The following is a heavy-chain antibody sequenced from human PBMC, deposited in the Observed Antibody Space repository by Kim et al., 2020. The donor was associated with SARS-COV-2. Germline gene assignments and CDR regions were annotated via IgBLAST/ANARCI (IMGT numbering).Heavy chain of an antibody. CDR2: IYHSGST. CDR3: ASGLAGFDY. CDR1: GGSFSSSNW. Sequence: SETLSLTCGVSGGSFSSSNWWSWVRQPPGKGLEWIGEIYHSGSTNYNPSLKSRVTMSLDKSKNQFSLKLSSVTAADTAVYYCASGLAGFDYWGQGTLVT. V-gene: IGHV4-4*02. J-gene: IGHJ4*02. D-gene: IGHD6-13*01.